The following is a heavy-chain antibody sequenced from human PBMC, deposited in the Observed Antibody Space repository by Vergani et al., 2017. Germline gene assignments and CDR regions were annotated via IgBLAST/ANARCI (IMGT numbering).Heavy chain of an antibody. CDR1: GFTFNQYG. Sequence: QVQLVESGGGVVQPGRSLRLSCAASGFTFNQYGMHWVRQAPGKGLEWVAVTWYDGNNKQYDDSVKGRFTISRDNSKSTMYLQMNSLRDEDTGVYYCARDLRLLYNRFDPWGQGTLVTVSS. D-gene: IGHD1-14*01. J-gene: IGHJ5*02. V-gene: IGHV3-33*01. CDR3: ARDLRLLYNRFDP. CDR2: TWYDGNNK.